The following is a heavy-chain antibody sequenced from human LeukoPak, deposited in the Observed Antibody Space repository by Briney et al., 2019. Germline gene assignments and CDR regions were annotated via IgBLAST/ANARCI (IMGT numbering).Heavy chain of an antibody. Sequence: ASVKVSCKASGGTLCSYAISWVPQAPGQGLEWMGGIIPIFGTANYAQKFQGRVTITADESTSTAYMALSSLRSEDTAVYYCARGGRCSSTSCYLVYWGQGTLVTVSS. D-gene: IGHD2-2*01. V-gene: IGHV1-69*13. CDR1: GGTLCSYA. J-gene: IGHJ4*02. CDR3: ARGGRCSSTSCYLVY. CDR2: IIPIFGTA.